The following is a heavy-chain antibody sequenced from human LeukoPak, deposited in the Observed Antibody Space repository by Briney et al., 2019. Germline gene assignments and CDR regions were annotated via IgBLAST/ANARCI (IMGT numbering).Heavy chain of an antibody. CDR3: ARDVVATNFDY. D-gene: IGHD2-15*01. J-gene: IGHJ4*02. Sequence: GGSLRLSCAASGFTFSSYEMNWVRQAPGKGLEWVSYISSSGSTIYYADSVKGRFTISRDNAKNSLYLQMNRLRAEDTAVYYCARDVVATNFDYWGQGTLVTVSS. CDR1: GFTFSSYE. CDR2: ISSSGSTI. V-gene: IGHV3-48*03.